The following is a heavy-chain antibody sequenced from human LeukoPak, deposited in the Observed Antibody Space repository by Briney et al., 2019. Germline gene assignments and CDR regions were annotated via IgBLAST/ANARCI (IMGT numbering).Heavy chain of an antibody. CDR1: GGSISSSSYY. CDR3: ARTDYSTEEGGDN. V-gene: IGHV4-39*01. CDR2: IYYSGST. D-gene: IGHD4-11*01. J-gene: IGHJ4*02. Sequence: PSETLSLTCTVSGGSISSSSYYWGWIRQPPGKGLEWIGSIYYSGSTYYNPSLKSRVTISVDTSKNQFSLKLSSVTAADTAVYYCARTDYSTEEGGDNWGQGTLVTVSS.